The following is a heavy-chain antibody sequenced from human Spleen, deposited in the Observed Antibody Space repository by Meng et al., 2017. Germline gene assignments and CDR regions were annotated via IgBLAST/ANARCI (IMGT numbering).Heavy chain of an antibody. V-gene: IGHV1-46*01. CDR3: EGEYYYDRCGSYDAFDI. CDR2: INPSGGST. J-gene: IGHJ3*02. CDR1: GYSFTSDY. Sequence: ASVKVFCKASGYSFTSDYMHWVRQAPGQGLEWMGIINPSGGSTRYAQKFQGRVTMTRDTSTSTVYKELSRLRSEDTAVEYYEGEYYYDRCGSYDAFDIWGQGTMVTVSS. D-gene: IGHD3-22*01.